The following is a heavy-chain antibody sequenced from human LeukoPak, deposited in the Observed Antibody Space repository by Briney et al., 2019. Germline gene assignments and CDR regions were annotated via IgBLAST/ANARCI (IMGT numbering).Heavy chain of an antibody. CDR3: ARDSCSGGSCYSGY. J-gene: IGHJ4*02. D-gene: IGHD2-15*01. V-gene: IGHV1-2*02. CDR1: GYTFTGYY. Sequence: GASVKVSCKASGYTFTGYYMHWVRQAPGQGLEWMGWINPNSGGTNYAQEFQGRVTMTRDTSISTAYMELSRLRSDDTAVYYCARDSCSGGSCYSGYWGQGTLVTVSS. CDR2: INPNSGGT.